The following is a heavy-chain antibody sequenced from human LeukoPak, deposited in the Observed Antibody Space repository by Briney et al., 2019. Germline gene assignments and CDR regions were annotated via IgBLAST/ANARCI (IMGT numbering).Heavy chain of an antibody. J-gene: IGHJ6*02. V-gene: IGHV4-31*03. Sequence: SETLSLTCTVSGGSISSGGYYWSWIRQHPGKGLEWIRYIYYSGSTYYNPSLKSRVTISVDTSKNQFSLKLSSVTAADTAVYYCARASRSIVVVPAATRAYYYYGMDVWGQGTTVTVSS. D-gene: IGHD2-2*01. CDR3: ARASRSIVVVPAATRAYYYYGMDV. CDR2: IYYSGST. CDR1: GGSISSGGYY.